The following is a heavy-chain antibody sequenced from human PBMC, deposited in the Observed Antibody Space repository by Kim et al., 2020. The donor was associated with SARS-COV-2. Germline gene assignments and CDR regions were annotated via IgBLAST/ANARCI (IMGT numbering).Heavy chain of an antibody. CDR1: GFTFSSYA. V-gene: IGHV3-30-3*01. CDR2: ISYDGSNK. J-gene: IGHJ4*02. CDR3: ARDPGEWLQTIDY. Sequence: GGSLRLSCAASGFTFSSYAMHWVRQAPGKGLEWVAVISYDGSNKYYADSVKGRFTISRYNSKNTLYLQMNSLRAEDTAVYYCARDPGEWLQTIDYWGQGTLVTVSS. D-gene: IGHD5-12*01.